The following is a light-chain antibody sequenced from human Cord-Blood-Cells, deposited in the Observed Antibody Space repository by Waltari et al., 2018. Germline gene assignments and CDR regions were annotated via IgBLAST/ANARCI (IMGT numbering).Light chain of an antibody. J-gene: IGKJ4*01. CDR3: QQYDNLPLT. Sequence: DIQMTQSPSSLPASVGDKVTITCQASQDISNYLNWYQQQPGKAPKRLIYDASNLETGVPSRFSESGAETDFTFTISSLQPEDIATYDCQQYDNLPLTVGGGTKVEIK. V-gene: IGKV1-33*01. CDR1: QDISNY. CDR2: DAS.